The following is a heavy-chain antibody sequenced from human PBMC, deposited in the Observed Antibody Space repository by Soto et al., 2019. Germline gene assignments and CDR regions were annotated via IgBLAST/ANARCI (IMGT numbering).Heavy chain of an antibody. V-gene: IGHV3-23*01. CDR1: GFTFSSYA. CDR2: ISGSGGST. Sequence: SGGSLRLSCAASGFTFSSYAMSWVRQAPGKGLEWVPAISGSGGSTYYADSVKGRFTISRDNSKNTLYLQMNSLRAEDTAVYYCAKDFLTLGYFVAHDAFDIWGQGTMVTVSS. D-gene: IGHD3-22*01. CDR3: AKDFLTLGYFVAHDAFDI. J-gene: IGHJ3*02.